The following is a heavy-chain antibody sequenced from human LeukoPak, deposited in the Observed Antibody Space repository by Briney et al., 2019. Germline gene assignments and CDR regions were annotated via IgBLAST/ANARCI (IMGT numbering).Heavy chain of an antibody. CDR3: AKLAVAGTDY. J-gene: IGHJ4*02. D-gene: IGHD6-19*01. CDR2: ITYDGSNK. V-gene: IGHV3-30*18. Sequence: ARTLRLSCAASGVTFSSYDMHWVRQAPGKGLEWVAVITYDGSNKYNAASVKGRITISRHNSKNTLYRQMNSLRAEYTAVYYGAKLAVAGTDYWGQGTLVTVSS. CDR1: GVTFSSYD.